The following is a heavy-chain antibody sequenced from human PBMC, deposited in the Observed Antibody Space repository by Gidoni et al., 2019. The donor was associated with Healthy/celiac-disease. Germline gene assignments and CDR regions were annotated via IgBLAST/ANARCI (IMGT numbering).Heavy chain of an antibody. CDR1: AGSFSSSSYY. D-gene: IGHD6-13*01. CDR2: LYYSGST. CDR3: ARSEQQLVEVAAFDI. J-gene: IGHJ3*02. V-gene: IGHV4-39*01. Sequence: HLQLQESGPGLLKPSETLSLTCTVSAGSFSSSSYYWGWIRQPPGKGLEWIGSLYYSGSTYYNPSLKSRVTISVDTSKNQFSLKLSSVTAADTAVYYCARSEQQLVEVAAFDIWGQGTMVTVSS.